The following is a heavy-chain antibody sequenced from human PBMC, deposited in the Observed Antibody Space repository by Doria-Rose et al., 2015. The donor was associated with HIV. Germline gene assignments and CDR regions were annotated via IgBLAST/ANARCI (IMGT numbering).Heavy chain of an antibody. CDR1: GVSLSSPGMG. Sequence: QITLKESGPVLVKPTETLTLTCTVSGVSLSSPGMGVSWIRQPPGKSLEWLANISTDDERSYKPSLKSRLTISRGTSKSQVVLTMTDMDPVDTATYYCARIKSSRWYHKYYFDFWGQGALVIVSA. J-gene: IGHJ4*02. CDR3: ARIKSSRWYHKYYFDF. V-gene: IGHV2-26*01. D-gene: IGHD6-13*01. CDR2: ISTDDER.